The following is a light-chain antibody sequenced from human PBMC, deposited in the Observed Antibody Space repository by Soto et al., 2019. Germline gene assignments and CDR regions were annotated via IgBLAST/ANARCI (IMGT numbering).Light chain of an antibody. J-gene: IGLJ1*01. V-gene: IGLV2-14*01. CDR1: SSDVGRYNY. CDR3: SSYTSSSTLYV. CDR2: DVS. Sequence: QSALTQPASVSGSPGQSITISCTGTSSDVGRYNYVSRYQQHPGKAPKLMIYDVSNRPSGVSNRFSGSKSGNTASLTISGLQAEDEADYYCSSYTSSSTLYVFGTGTKLTVL.